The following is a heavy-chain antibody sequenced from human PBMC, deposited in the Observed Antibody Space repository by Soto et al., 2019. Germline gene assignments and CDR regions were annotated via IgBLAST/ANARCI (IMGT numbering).Heavy chain of an antibody. J-gene: IGHJ4*02. CDR2: ISGFGGNT. V-gene: IGHV3-23*01. D-gene: IGHD6-13*01. CDR3: ANGFHSSTWYSFDN. Sequence: EVQLLESGGGLVQPGGSMRLSCAASGFTFSNYAMTWVRRAPGKGLEWVSGISGFGGNTYYADSVKGRFSISRDNSKNTLNLLMNNLRAEDTAVYYCANGFHSSTWYSFDNWGQGTLVTVSS. CDR1: GFTFSNYA.